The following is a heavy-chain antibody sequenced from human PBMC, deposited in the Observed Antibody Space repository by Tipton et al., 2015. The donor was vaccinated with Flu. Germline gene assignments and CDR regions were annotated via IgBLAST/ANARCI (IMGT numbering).Heavy chain of an antibody. D-gene: IGHD3-10*01. CDR3: ARARGGYYGSGSPTTPFDY. Sequence: TLSLTCAVYGGSFSGYYWSWIRQPPGKGLEWIGEINHSGSTNYNPSLKSRVTISVDTSKNQFSLKLSSVTAADTAVYYCARARGGYYGSGSPTTPFDYWGQGTLVTVSS. CDR2: INHSGST. V-gene: IGHV4-34*01. J-gene: IGHJ4*02. CDR1: GGSFSGYY.